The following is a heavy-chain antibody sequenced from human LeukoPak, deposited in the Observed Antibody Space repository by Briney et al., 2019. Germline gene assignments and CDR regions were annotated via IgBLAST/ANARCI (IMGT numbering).Heavy chain of an antibody. CDR2: ISSSSSTI. V-gene: IGHV3-48*01. Sequence: GGSLRLSCAASGFTFSSYAMNWVRQAPGKGLEWLSYISSSSSTIYYADSVKGRFTISRDNAKDSLYLQMNSLGAEDTAVYYWARDRRQTLPDWGQGTLVTVSS. CDR3: ARDRRQTLPD. CDR1: GFTFSSYA. J-gene: IGHJ4*02.